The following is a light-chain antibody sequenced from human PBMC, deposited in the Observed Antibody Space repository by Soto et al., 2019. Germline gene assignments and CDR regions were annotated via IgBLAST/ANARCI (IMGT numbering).Light chain of an antibody. Sequence: DIQMTQSPSTLSASVGYRVTITCRASQSISSWLAWYQQKPGKAPKLLIHEASRLETGVPSRFSGSESGTEFTLTISGLHAEDSATYYCQQYTNFHLTFGGGTKVDIK. CDR2: EAS. CDR1: QSISSW. J-gene: IGKJ4*01. CDR3: QQYTNFHLT. V-gene: IGKV1-5*01.